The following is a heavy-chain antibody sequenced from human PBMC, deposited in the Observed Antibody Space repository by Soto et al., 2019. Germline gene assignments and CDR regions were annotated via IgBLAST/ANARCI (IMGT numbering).Heavy chain of an antibody. D-gene: IGHD3-10*01. V-gene: IGHV4-39*01. CDR1: GGSISSSSYY. J-gene: IGHJ4*02. CDR2: FCYSGST. CDR3: ARHVATLVRGVISPFYFDY. Sequence: PSETLSLTCTVSGGSISSSSYYWGWIRQPPGKGLERIGSFCYSGSTYYNPSLKSRVTISVDTSKNQFSLKLSSVTAADTAVYYCARHVATLVRGVISPFYFDYWGLGTLVTAPQ.